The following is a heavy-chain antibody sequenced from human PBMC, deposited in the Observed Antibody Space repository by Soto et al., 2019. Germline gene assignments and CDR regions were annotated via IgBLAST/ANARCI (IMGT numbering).Heavy chain of an antibody. Sequence: ASVKVSCKASGYTSTSNGISWVRQAPGQGLEWMGWISTYNGNTNYAQKFQGRVTMTTDTSTSTAYMELRSLRSDDTAVYYCARVVQYSNWYFDLWGRGTLVTVS. J-gene: IGHJ2*01. CDR1: GYTSTSNG. D-gene: IGHD6-6*01. V-gene: IGHV1-18*01. CDR2: ISTYNGNT. CDR3: ARVVQYSNWYFDL.